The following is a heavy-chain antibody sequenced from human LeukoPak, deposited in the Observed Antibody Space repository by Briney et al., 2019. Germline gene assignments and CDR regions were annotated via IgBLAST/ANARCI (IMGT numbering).Heavy chain of an antibody. V-gene: IGHV3-23*01. CDR3: XXGXYVGYPFDF. CDR1: GFTLSSSA. D-gene: IGHD5-12*01. J-gene: IGHJ4*02. Sequence: GGSLRLSCAASGFTLSSSAMSWVRQAPGKGLDWVSTLSHSGSDTXXAXSXXGRFTISRDNSDNTLFLQVSSLRAEGTAVYYXXXGXYVGYPFDFWGQGTLVTVSS. CDR2: LSHSGSDT.